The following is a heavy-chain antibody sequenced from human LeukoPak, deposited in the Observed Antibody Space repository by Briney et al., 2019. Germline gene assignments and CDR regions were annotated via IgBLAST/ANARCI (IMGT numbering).Heavy chain of an antibody. J-gene: IGHJ4*02. Sequence: SGPTLVNPTQTLTLTCTFSGFSLTTSGVGVGWIRQPPGKALEWLALIYWNNDKRYSPSLKSRLTITKDTSKNQVVLTMTNMDPADTATYYCAHTGVTVITPYYFDYWGQGTLVTVSS. CDR2: IYWNNDK. V-gene: IGHV2-5*01. D-gene: IGHD4-23*01. CDR1: GFSLTTSGVG. CDR3: AHTGVTVITPYYFDY.